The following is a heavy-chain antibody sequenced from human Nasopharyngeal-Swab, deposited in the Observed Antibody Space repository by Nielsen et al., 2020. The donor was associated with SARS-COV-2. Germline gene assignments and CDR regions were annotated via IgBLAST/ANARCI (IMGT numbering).Heavy chain of an antibody. J-gene: IGHJ4*02. Sequence: GGSLRLSCAASGFTFSSYSMNWVRQAPGKGLEWVSSISSSSSYIYYVDSVKGRFTISRDNAKNSLYLQMNSLRAEDTAVYYCARDRRREDYDYVWGFMGPNPEEFDSWGQGTLVTVSS. V-gene: IGHV3-21*01. CDR2: ISSSSSYI. CDR1: GFTFSSYS. D-gene: IGHD3-16*01. CDR3: ARDRRREDYDYVWGFMGPNPEEFDS.